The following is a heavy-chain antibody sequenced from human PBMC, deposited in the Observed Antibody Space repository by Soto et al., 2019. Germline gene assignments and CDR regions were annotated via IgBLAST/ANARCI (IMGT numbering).Heavy chain of an antibody. J-gene: IGHJ4*02. Sequence: SSETLSLTCTVSGGSMRRITYYWGWIRQTPGPGLEWIGSFSYNEMTYYRPSLKGRVAISLDRAQNQFSLRLHSMTAADTAIYYCATYSSLLDTTGYYDGWGQGRQVTVSS. V-gene: IGHV4-39*01. CDR1: GGSMRRITYY. CDR3: ATYSSLLDTTGYYDG. D-gene: IGHD3-9*01. CDR2: FSYNEMT.